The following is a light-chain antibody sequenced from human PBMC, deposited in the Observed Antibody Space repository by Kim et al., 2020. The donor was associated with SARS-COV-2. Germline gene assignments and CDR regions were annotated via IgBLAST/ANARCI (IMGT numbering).Light chain of an antibody. Sequence: PGKSATLSCRASQSISSAYLAWYEHKPGQAPRLLVYGTSNRAPGIPDRFSGSGSGTDFTLTISRLEPEDFATYYCLQYAHSPRTFGQGTKVDIK. CDR3: LQYAHSPRT. CDR1: QSISSAY. J-gene: IGKJ1*01. V-gene: IGKV3-20*01. CDR2: GTS.